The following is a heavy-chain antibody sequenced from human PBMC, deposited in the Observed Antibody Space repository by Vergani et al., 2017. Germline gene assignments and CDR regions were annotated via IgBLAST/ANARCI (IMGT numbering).Heavy chain of an antibody. D-gene: IGHD2-2*02. CDR3: ARAPSSLLYRAGYFQH. V-gene: IGHV3-30-3*01. Sequence: QVQLVESGGGVVQPGRSLRLSCAASGFTFSSYAMHWVRQAPGKGLEWVAVISYDGSNKYYADSVKGRFTIPRDNSKNTLYLQMNSLRAEDTAVYYCARAPSSLLYRAGYFQHWGQGTLVTVSS. CDR2: ISYDGSNK. CDR1: GFTFSSYA. J-gene: IGHJ1*01.